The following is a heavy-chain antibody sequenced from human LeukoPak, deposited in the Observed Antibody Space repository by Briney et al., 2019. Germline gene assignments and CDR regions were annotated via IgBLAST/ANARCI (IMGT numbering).Heavy chain of an antibody. J-gene: IGHJ4*02. Sequence: PGGSLRLSCAASGFSFRDAGMSWVRQAPGKGLEWVSAISGSGGSTYYADSVKGRFTISRDNSKNTLYLQMNSLRAEDTAVYYCLGLAAASDYWGQGTLVTVSS. CDR1: GFSFRDAG. V-gene: IGHV3-23*01. CDR2: ISGSGGST. CDR3: LGLAAASDY. D-gene: IGHD6-13*01.